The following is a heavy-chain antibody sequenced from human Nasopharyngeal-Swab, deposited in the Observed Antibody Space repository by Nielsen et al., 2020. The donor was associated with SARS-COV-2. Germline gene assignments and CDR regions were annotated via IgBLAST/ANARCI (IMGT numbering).Heavy chain of an antibody. CDR2: IGSNGGST. D-gene: IGHD3-10*01. CDR3: LRDCWSYYASESTLEY. Sequence: WIPQSPGTGLEYVSAIGSNGGSTYYADSVKGRFTISRDNSKNTLYLQMSSLRAEDTGVYYCLRDCWSYYASESTLEYWGQGILVTVSS. J-gene: IGHJ4*02. V-gene: IGHV3-64D*06.